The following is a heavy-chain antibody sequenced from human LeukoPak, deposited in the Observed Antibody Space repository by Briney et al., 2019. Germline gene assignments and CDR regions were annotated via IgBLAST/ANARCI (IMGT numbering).Heavy chain of an antibody. CDR2: IYYSGST. D-gene: IGHD3-10*01. CDR3: ARAREDGLLWSGPLYYYYMDV. CDR1: GGSFSDYY. J-gene: IGHJ6*03. Sequence: SETLSLTSAVTGGSFSDYYWSWIRQSPGKGLEWIGSIYYSGSTYYNPSLKSRVTISVDTSKNQFSLKLSSVTAADTAVYYCARAREDGLLWSGPLYYYYMDVWGKGTTVTVSS. V-gene: IGHV4-34*01.